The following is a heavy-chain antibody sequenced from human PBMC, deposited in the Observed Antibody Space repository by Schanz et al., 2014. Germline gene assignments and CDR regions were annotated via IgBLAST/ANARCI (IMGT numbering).Heavy chain of an antibody. CDR3: AKARRKSNCSGGRCFHYSYYGMDV. V-gene: IGHV3-23*01. Sequence: EVQLLESGGGLIQPGGSLRLSCAASGFTFSSYAMSWVRQAPGKGLEWVSNISASGGSTYYADSVKGRFTISRDNSKNILYLQMNSLRAEDTAVYYCAKARRKSNCSGGRCFHYSYYGMDVWGQGTTVTVSS. J-gene: IGHJ6*02. CDR2: ISASGGST. CDR1: GFTFSSYA. D-gene: IGHD2-15*01.